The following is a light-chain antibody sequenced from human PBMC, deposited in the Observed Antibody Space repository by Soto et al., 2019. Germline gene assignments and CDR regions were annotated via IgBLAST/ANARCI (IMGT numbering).Light chain of an antibody. V-gene: IGLV1-44*01. J-gene: IGLJ2*01. Sequence: QSVLTQPPSASGTPGQRVTISCSGSSSNIGSNTVNWYQQLPGTAPKLLIYSNSQRPSGVPDRFSGSKSGTSDSLAISGLQSEDADDYYCAAWDDSLMVRVFGGGTKLTVL. CDR1: SSNIGSNT. CDR3: AAWDDSLMVRV. CDR2: SNS.